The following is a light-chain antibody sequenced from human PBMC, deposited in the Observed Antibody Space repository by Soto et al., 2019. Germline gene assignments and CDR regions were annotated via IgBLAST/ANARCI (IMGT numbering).Light chain of an antibody. J-gene: IGKJ1*01. CDR1: ESLTRGS. Sequence: VLTQSPGTLSLSPGHSATLSCRDSESLTRGSLAWYQQKPGQTPRLLIHGESSRATGIPDRFSGSGSGTDLNLTINSLEPEDFAVYWCQKYARSPWTCGQGTKVDIK. CDR2: GES. V-gene: IGKV3-20*01. CDR3: QKYARSPWT.